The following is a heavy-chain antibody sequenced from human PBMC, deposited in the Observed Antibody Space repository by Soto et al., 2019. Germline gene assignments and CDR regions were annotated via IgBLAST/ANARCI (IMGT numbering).Heavy chain of an antibody. J-gene: IGHJ4*02. CDR2: ISSGSTYI. Sequence: PGGSLRLSCAASGFTFSSYSMNWVRHAPGKGLEWVSSISSGSTYIYYADSVRGRFTISRDNAKNSVSLQMNSLRAEDTAVYYWASDVGALALNFDYWGRGPLVTVSS. CDR1: GFTFSSYS. CDR3: ASDVGALALNFDY. V-gene: IGHV3-21*01. D-gene: IGHD1-26*01.